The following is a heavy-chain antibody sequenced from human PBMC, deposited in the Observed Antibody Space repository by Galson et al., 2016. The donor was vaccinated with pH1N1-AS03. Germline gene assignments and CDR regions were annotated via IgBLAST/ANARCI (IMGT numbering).Heavy chain of an antibody. CDR3: ARQGDTSMVTDYHYYHMDV. J-gene: IGHJ6*03. CDR2: MDHSGSS. Sequence: LSLTCIVADDSIRSSLYYWGWIRQSTGKGLEWIGSMDHSGSSYYNPPLQSRVTMSVDLSKRHFSLKLTSVTAVDTGVYYCARQGDTSMVTDYHYYHMDVWGKGTTVTVSS. CDR1: DDSIRSSLYY. D-gene: IGHD5-18*01. V-gene: IGHV4-39*01.